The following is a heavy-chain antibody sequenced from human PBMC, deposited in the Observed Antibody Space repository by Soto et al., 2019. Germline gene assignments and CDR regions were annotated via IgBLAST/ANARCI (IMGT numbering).Heavy chain of an antibody. J-gene: IGHJ6*02. Sequence: SVKVSCKASGGTFSSYAISWVRQAPGQGLEWMGGITPIFGTANYAQKFQGRVTITADKSTSTAYMELSSLRSEDTAVYYCARTVVPAAMHYYYGMDVWGQGTTVTVSS. CDR3: ARTVVPAAMHYYYGMDV. CDR1: GGTFSSYA. V-gene: IGHV1-69*06. D-gene: IGHD2-2*01. CDR2: ITPIFGTA.